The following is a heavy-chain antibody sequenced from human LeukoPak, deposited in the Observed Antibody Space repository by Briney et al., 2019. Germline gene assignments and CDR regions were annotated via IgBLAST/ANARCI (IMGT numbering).Heavy chain of an antibody. CDR3: ARATKAVADFDL. CDR1: GFIFSSCA. D-gene: IGHD6-19*01. V-gene: IGHV3-23*01. CDR2: ISGSGGST. J-gene: IGHJ2*01. Sequence: GGSLRLSCATSGFIFSSCAMSWVRQAPGKGLEWVSVISGSGGSTNYAESVKGRFTISRDNSKNTLYLQMNSLRVEDTAVYYCARATKAVADFDLWGRGALVTVSS.